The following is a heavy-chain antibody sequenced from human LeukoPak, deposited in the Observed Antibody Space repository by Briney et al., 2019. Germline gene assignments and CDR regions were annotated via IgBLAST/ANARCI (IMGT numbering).Heavy chain of an antibody. Sequence: SETLSLTCTVSGGSISSSSYYWGWIRQPPGKGLEWIGRIYDSGSTYYNPSLKSRVTISVDTSKNQISLKLSSVTAADTAVYYCARRVAAAGTGHPRFDYWGQGTLVSVSS. D-gene: IGHD6-13*01. V-gene: IGHV4-39*01. CDR1: GGSISSSSYY. CDR3: ARRVAAAGTGHPRFDY. J-gene: IGHJ4*02. CDR2: IYDSGST.